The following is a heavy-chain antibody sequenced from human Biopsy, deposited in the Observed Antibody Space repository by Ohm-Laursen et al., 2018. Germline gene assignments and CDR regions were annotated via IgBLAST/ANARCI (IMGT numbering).Heavy chain of an antibody. J-gene: IGHJ2*01. CDR2: IYYSGTT. CDR3: ARRPYGGTRYWYFDL. Sequence: SDTLSLTCTVSGGSVGSGGFYWSWIRQHPGKGLEWIGYIYYSGTTYYNPSLKSLVTISVDTSKNQFSLKLNSVTAADTAVYYCARRPYGGTRYWYFDLWGRGTLVTVSS. V-gene: IGHV4-31*01. D-gene: IGHD4-23*01. CDR1: GGSVGSGGFY.